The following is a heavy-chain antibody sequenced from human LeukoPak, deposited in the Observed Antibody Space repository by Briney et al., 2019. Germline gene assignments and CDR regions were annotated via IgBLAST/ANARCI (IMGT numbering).Heavy chain of an antibody. CDR1: GGTFSGYY. Sequence: SETLSLTCGVYGGTFSGYYWSWIRQPPGKGLEWIGEINDSGSTNYNPSLKSRVTISVDTSQNQFSLKLSSVTASDTAVYYCARVTGYRIEDYFDYWGQGTLVTVSS. D-gene: IGHD6-13*01. J-gene: IGHJ4*02. V-gene: IGHV4-34*01. CDR3: ARVTGYRIEDYFDY. CDR2: INDSGST.